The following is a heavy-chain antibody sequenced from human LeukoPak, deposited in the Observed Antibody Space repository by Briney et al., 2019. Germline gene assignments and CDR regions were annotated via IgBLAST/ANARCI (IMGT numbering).Heavy chain of an antibody. Sequence: PSETLSLTCTVSGGSISSYYVRWIRQPPGKGLEWIGYISYTGSTDYNPSLKSRVTISVDMSKNQFSLKVSSVTAADTAVYYCARGSVYFDSWGQGTLVTVSS. J-gene: IGHJ4*02. CDR3: ARGSVYFDS. CDR2: ISYTGST. V-gene: IGHV4-59*01. CDR1: GGSISSYY.